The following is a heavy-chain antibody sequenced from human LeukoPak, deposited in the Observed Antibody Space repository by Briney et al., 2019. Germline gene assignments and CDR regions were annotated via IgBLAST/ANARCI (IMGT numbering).Heavy chain of an antibody. CDR2: MYPGDSAT. J-gene: IGHJ4*02. CDR3: ARRAGISGYSFYLDS. V-gene: IGHV5-51*01. D-gene: IGHD5-12*01. Sequence: GESLKISCRGSGYTFTSHWIGWVRQMPGKGLEWMGIMYPGDSATRYSPAFQGHVTISADSSISTAYLQWSSLKVSDTAIYYCARRAGISGYSFYLDSWGQGTLVTVSS. CDR1: GYTFTSHW.